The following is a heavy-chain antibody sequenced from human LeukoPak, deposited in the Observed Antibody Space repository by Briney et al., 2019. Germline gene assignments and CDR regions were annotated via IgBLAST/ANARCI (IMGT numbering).Heavy chain of an antibody. CDR1: GGSISSSSYY. Sequence: KPSETLSLTCTVSGGSISSSSYYWGWIRQPPGKGLEWIGSIFYSGSTYYNPSLESRVTISVDTSKNQFPLKLSSVTAADTAVYYCARQFYYDSGGSHYWGQGTLVTVSS. CDR2: IFYSGST. D-gene: IGHD3-22*01. CDR3: ARQFYYDSGGSHY. V-gene: IGHV4-39*01. J-gene: IGHJ4*02.